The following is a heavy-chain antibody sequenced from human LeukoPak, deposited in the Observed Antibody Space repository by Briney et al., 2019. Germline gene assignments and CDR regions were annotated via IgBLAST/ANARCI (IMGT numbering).Heavy chain of an antibody. D-gene: IGHD3-3*01. V-gene: IGHV4-34*01. CDR1: GGSFSGYY. CDR3: ARVGVLEWLARPYYYMDV. Sequence: PSETLSLTCAVYGGSFSGYYWSWIRQTPGEGLEWIGEIYHSGSTNYNPSLKSRVPISVDTSKNQFSLKLSSVTAADTAVYYCARVGVLEWLARPYYYMDVWGKGTTVTVSS. J-gene: IGHJ6*03. CDR2: IYHSGST.